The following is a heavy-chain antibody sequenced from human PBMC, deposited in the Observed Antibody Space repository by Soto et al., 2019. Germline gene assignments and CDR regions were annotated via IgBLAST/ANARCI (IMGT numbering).Heavy chain of an antibody. V-gene: IGHV2-26*01. CDR2: IFSNDEK. J-gene: IGHJ5*02. Sequence: SGPTLVNPTETLTLTCTVSGFSLSNARMGVSWIRQPPGKALEWLAHIFSNDEKSYSTSLKSRLTISKDTSKSQVVLTMTNMDPVDTATYYCARSIFGVVIRGSRGSYWFDPWGQGTLVTVSS. CDR3: ARSIFGVVIRGSRGSYWFDP. D-gene: IGHD3-3*01. CDR1: GFSLSNARMG.